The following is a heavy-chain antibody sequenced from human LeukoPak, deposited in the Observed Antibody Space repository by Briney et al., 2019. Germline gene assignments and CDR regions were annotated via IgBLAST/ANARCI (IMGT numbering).Heavy chain of an antibody. CDR1: GGSISSYY. Sequence: SETLSLTCTVSGGSISSYYWSWIRQPAGKGLEWIGRIYASGSTNYNPSLKSRVTMSVDTSKNQFSLKLSSVTAADTAVYYCARPALIAVAGNDAFDIWGQGTMVTVSS. V-gene: IGHV4-4*07. D-gene: IGHD6-19*01. CDR3: ARPALIAVAGNDAFDI. J-gene: IGHJ3*02. CDR2: IYASGST.